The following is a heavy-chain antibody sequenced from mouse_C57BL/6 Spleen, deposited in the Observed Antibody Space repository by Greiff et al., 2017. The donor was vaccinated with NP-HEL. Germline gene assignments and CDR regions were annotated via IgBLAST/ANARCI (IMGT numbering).Heavy chain of an antibody. CDR2: INPNYGTT. D-gene: IGHD2-5*01. CDR3: AYSNYGDYYAMDY. Sequence: VQLKQSGPELVKPGASVKISCKASGYSFTDYNMNWVKQSNGKSLEWIGVINPNYGTTSYNQKFKGKATLTVDQSSSTAYMQLNSLTSEDSAVYYCAYSNYGDYYAMDYWGQGTSVTVSS. V-gene: IGHV1-39*01. CDR1: GYSFTDYN. J-gene: IGHJ4*01.